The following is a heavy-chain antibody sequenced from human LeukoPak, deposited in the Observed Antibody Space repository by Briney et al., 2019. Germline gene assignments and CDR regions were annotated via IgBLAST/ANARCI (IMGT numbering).Heavy chain of an antibody. Sequence: SQTLSLTCTVSGGSISSGGYYWSWIRQHPGKGLEWIGYIYYSVSTYYNPSLKSRVTISVDTSKNQFSLKLSSVTAADTAVYYCAREEGGLDSNYGTMDVWGQGTTVTVSS. CDR1: GGSISSGGYY. CDR2: IYYSVST. CDR3: AREEGGLDSNYGTMDV. V-gene: IGHV4-31*03. D-gene: IGHD4-11*01. J-gene: IGHJ6*02.